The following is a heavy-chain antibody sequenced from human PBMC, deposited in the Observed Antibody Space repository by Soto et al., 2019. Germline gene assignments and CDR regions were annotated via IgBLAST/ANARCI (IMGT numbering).Heavy chain of an antibody. V-gene: IGHV3-7*01. D-gene: IGHD3-3*01. CDR1: GFTFSSYW. CDR2: IKQDGSEK. J-gene: IGHJ3*02. CDR3: AREGITIFGVVISSDAFDI. Sequence: GGSLRLSCAASGFTFSSYWMSWVRQAPGKGLEWVANIKQDGSEKYYVDSVKGRFTISRDNAKNSLYLQMNSLRAEDTAVYYCAREGITIFGVVISSDAFDIWGQGTMVTVSS.